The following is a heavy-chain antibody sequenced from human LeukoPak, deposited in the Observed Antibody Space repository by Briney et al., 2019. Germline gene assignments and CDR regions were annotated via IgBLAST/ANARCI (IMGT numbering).Heavy chain of an antibody. CDR3: ARVRYPYYFDY. V-gene: IGHV4-30-2*01. J-gene: IGHJ4*02. D-gene: IGHD2-2*02. CDR1: GGSISSGGYS. Sequence: SQTLSLTCAVSGGSISSGGYSWSWIRQPPGKGLEWIGYIYHSGSTYYNPSLKSRVTISVDRSKNQFSLKLSSVTAADTAVYYCARVRYPYYFDYWGQGTLVTVSS. CDR2: IYHSGST.